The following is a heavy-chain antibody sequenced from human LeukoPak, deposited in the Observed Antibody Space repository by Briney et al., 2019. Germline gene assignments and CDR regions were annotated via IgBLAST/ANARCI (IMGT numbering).Heavy chain of an antibody. Sequence: GGSLRLSCVVSGITLSNYGMSWVRQAPGKGLEWVSGISERGGSTNYADSVKGRFIISRDTSKNTVYLQMNSLRVEDTAVYFCAKRGIVIRAVIIIGFHKEAYYFDYWGQGVLVTVSS. J-gene: IGHJ4*02. D-gene: IGHD3-10*01. V-gene: IGHV3-23*01. CDR1: GITLSNYG. CDR3: AKRGIVIRAVIIIGFHKEAYYFDY. CDR2: ISERGGST.